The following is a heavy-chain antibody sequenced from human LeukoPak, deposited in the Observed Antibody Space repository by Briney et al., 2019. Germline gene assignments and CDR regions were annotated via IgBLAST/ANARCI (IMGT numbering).Heavy chain of an antibody. CDR1: GFTFSDYY. J-gene: IGHJ6*02. CDR3: AREDYNYYYYYGMDV. Sequence: GGSLRLSCAASGFTFSDYYMSWIRQAPGKGLEWVSSISSSSSYIYYADSVKGRFTISRDNAKNSLYLQMNSLRAEDTAVYYCAREDYNYYYYYGMDVWGQGTTVTVSS. CDR2: ISSSSSYI. D-gene: IGHD3-16*01. V-gene: IGHV3-11*05.